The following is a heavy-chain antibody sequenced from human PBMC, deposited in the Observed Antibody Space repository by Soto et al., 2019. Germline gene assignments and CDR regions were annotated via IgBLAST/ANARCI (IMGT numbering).Heavy chain of an antibody. CDR1: DASINSDKSY. CDR3: ARLEGLATISYYFDF. V-gene: IGHV4-39*01. Sequence: HLQLQESGPGLVKPSETLSLMCSVSDASINSDKSYWGWIRQPPGKALEWIGSIYYRGNAYYSPSLQTLVTISVAKSKCQFSLRLNSVTAAASAVYFCARLEGLATISYYFDFWGPGALVTVSS. D-gene: IGHD3-9*01. J-gene: IGHJ4*02. CDR2: IYYRGNA.